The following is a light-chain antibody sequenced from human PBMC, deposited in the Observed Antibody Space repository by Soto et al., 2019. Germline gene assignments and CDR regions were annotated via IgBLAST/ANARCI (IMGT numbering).Light chain of an antibody. CDR3: QSYDTSLSADV. V-gene: IGLV1-40*01. CDR1: SSNIGAGYD. CDR2: GNN. J-gene: IGLJ1*01. Sequence: QSVLTQPPSVSGAPGQRVTISCTGSSSNIGAGYDVHWYQQLPGTAPKVLIYGNNNRPSGVPDRFSGSKSGTSASLAITGLQAEDVADYYCQSYDTSLSADVFGTGTKLTVL.